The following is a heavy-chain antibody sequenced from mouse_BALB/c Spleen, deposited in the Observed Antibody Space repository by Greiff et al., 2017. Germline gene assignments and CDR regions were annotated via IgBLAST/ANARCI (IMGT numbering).Heavy chain of an antibody. J-gene: IGHJ2*01. CDR2: ISNGGGST. CDR1: GFTFSSYT. D-gene: IGHD2-1*01. Sequence: EVKLMESGGGLVQPGGSLKLSCAASGFTFSSYTMSWVRQTPEKRLEWVAYISNGGGSTYYPDTVKGRFTISRDNAKNTLYLQMSSLKSEDTAMYYCARRVGNLYFDYWGQGTTLTVSS. CDR3: ARRVGNLYFDY. V-gene: IGHV5-12-2*01.